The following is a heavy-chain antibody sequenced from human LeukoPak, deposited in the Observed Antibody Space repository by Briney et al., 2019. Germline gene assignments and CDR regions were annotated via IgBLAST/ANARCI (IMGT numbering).Heavy chain of an antibody. CDR1: GFTFSDYY. CDR2: ISSSGSTI. Sequence: GGSLRLSCAASGFTFSDYYMSWIRQAPGKGLEWVSYISSSGSTIYYADSVKGRFTISRDNSKNTLYLQMNSLRAEDTAVYYCARGSEPSGPDYYYYGMDVWGQGTTVTVSS. CDR3: ARGSEPSGPDYYYYGMDV. D-gene: IGHD3-3*01. V-gene: IGHV3-11*01. J-gene: IGHJ6*02.